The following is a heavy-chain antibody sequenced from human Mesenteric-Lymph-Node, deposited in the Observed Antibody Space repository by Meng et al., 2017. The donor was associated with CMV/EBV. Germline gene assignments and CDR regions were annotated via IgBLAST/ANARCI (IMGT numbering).Heavy chain of an antibody. J-gene: IGHJ6*02. Sequence: GSLRLSCTVSGGSISTYYWTWIRRSPGKGLEWIGYISNSGTTNYNPSLKSRPTMSVDASQNQFSLSLSSVTAADTAVYYCARGRVYYYGWNPPYGMDVWGQGTTVTVSS. CDR1: GGSISTYY. CDR3: ARGRVYYYGWNPPYGMDV. CDR2: ISNSGTT. V-gene: IGHV4-59*01. D-gene: IGHD3-10*01.